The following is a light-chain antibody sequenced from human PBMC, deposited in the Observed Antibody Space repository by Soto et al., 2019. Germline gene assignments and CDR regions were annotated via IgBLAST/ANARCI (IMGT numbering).Light chain of an antibody. CDR3: QSYDSSLSGYV. CDR1: SSNIGAGYD. V-gene: IGLV1-40*01. CDR2: GNS. Sequence: QSALTQPPSVSGAPGQRVTISCTGSSSNIGAGYDVHWYQRLPATAPKLLIYGNSNRPSGVPDRFSGSKSSTSASLAITGLQAEDEADYYCQSYDSSLSGYVFGTGTKVTVL. J-gene: IGLJ1*01.